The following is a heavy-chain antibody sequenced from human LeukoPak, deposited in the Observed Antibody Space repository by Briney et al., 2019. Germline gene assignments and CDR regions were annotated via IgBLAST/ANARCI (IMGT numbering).Heavy chain of an antibody. CDR3: ARGWDYDILTFDY. J-gene: IGHJ4*02. D-gene: IGHD3-9*01. V-gene: IGHV4-59*12. CDR2: IYYSGST. Sequence: SSETLSLTCTVSGGSISSYYWSWIRQPPGKGLEWIGYIYYSGSTNYNPSLKSRVTISVDTSKNQFSLKLSSVTAADTAVYYCARGWDYDILTFDYWGQGTLVTVSS. CDR1: GGSISSYY.